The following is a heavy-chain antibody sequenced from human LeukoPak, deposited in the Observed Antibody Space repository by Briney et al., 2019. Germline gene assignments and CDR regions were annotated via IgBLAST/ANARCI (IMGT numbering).Heavy chain of an antibody. D-gene: IGHD3-10*01. CDR3: ARGVTMVRGVIPFY. J-gene: IGHJ4*02. CDR2: MNPNSGNT. V-gene: IGHV1-8*01. CDR1: GYTFTSYD. Sequence: ASAKVSCKASGYTFTSYDINWVRQATGQGLEWMGWMNPNSGNTGYAQKFQGRVTMTRNTSISTAYMELSSLRSEDTAVYYCARGVTMVRGVIPFYWGQGTLVTVSS.